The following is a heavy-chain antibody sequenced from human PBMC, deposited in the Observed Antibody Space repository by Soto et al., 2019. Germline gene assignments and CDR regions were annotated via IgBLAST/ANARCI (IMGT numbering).Heavy chain of an antibody. CDR3: ARERAPYYYGSGNSDAFDI. Sequence: SVKVSCKASGGTLNSYKIIGVRQAPGQGLEWMGRIIPILNVAKYAQRLQGRVTITADKSTSTAYMELNSLRSEDTAVYYCARERAPYYYGSGNSDAFDIWGQGTMVTVSS. V-gene: IGHV1-69*04. CDR2: IIPILNVA. CDR1: GGTLNSYK. J-gene: IGHJ3*02. D-gene: IGHD3-10*01.